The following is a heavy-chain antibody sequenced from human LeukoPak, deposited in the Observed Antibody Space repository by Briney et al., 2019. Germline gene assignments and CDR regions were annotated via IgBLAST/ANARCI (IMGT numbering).Heavy chain of an antibody. V-gene: IGHV3-74*01. CDR3: ARDRDYGDYEPQSTEFDY. Sequence: QSGGSLRLSCAASGFTFSSYWMHWVRQAPGKGLVWVSRINSDGSSTSYADSVKGRFTISRDNAKNTLYLQMNSLRAEDTAVYYCARDRDYGDYEPQSTEFDYWGQGTLVTVSS. CDR2: INSDGSST. J-gene: IGHJ4*02. D-gene: IGHD4-17*01. CDR1: GFTFSSYW.